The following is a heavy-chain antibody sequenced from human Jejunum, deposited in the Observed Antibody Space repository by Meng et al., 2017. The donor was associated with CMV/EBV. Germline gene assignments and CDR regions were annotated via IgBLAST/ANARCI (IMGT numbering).Heavy chain of an antibody. J-gene: IGHJ4*02. CDR2: IRSKAYGGTT. V-gene: IGHV3-49*04. Sequence: GVYAMSWVRQAPGKGLEWVGFIRSKAYGGTTEYAASVKGRFTISRDDSKSIAYLQMNSLKTEDTAVYYCTLTATMIVVVPSDVRDYWGQGTLVTVSS. D-gene: IGHD3-22*01. CDR3: TLTATMIVVVPSDVRDY. CDR1: GVYA.